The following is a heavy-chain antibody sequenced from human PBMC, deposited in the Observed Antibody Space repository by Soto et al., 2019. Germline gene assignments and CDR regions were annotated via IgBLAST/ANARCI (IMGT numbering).Heavy chain of an antibody. CDR1: GYTFTSYG. V-gene: IGHV1-18*04. D-gene: IGHD6-19*01. Sequence: QVQLVQSGAEVKKPGASVKVSCKASGYTFTSYGISWVRQAPGQGLEWMGWIRAYNGYTNYAQKFQGRVTITTDTSTSTAYMELRSLISYDTAVYYCARASDGYRSGWYVGYFDYWGQGNLVTVSS. J-gene: IGHJ4*02. CDR3: ARASDGYRSGWYVGYFDY. CDR2: IRAYNGYT.